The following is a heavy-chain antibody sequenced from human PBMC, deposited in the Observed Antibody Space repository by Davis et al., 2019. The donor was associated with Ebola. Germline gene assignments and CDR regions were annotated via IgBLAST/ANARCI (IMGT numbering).Heavy chain of an antibody. CDR3: HYDCSGGSCLQGFDY. CDR2: INHSGST. CDR1: GGSFSGYY. D-gene: IGHD2-15*01. J-gene: IGHJ4*02. Sequence: SETLSLPCPLHGGSFSGYYWSWIRQPPGKGLEWIGEINHSGSTNYNPSLKSRVTISVDTSKNQFSLKLSSVTAADTAVYYCHYDCSGGSCLQGFDYWGQGTLVTVSS. V-gene: IGHV4-34*01.